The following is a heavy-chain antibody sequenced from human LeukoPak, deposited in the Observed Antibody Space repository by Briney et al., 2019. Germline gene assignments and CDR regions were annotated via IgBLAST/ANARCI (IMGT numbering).Heavy chain of an antibody. D-gene: IGHD5-24*01. CDR3: AKSNGVDRNGYNSDYFDY. V-gene: IGHV3-21*04. Sequence: GGSLRLSCAASGFTFSDYTMNWVRQAPGKGLEWVSSISRTGTYIYYADSVTGRFTISRDNGKNSLYLQMNSLRAEDTAVYYCAKSNGVDRNGYNSDYFDYWGQGTLVTVSS. CDR2: ISRTGTYI. J-gene: IGHJ4*02. CDR1: GFTFSDYT.